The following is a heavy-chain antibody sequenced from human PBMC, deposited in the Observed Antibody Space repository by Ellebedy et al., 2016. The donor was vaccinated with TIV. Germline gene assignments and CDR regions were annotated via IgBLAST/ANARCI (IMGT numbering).Heavy chain of an antibody. D-gene: IGHD3-10*01. CDR3: ATDEGTY. CDR2: IKPGGNEK. Sequence: PGGSLRLSCAASGFTFSDYWMNWVRQAPGKGLEWVANIKPGGNEKFYVGFVLGRVTISRDNANNSLYLQMDSLRAEDTAVYYCATDEGTYWGQGTLVTVSS. J-gene: IGHJ4*02. V-gene: IGHV3-7*03. CDR1: GFTFSDYW.